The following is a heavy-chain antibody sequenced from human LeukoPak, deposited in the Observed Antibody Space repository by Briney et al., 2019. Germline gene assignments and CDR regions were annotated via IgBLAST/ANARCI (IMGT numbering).Heavy chain of an antibody. V-gene: IGHV3-23*01. J-gene: IGHJ5*02. D-gene: IGHD2-2*01. CDR2: ISGSGGST. CDR3: AKGRPPPYCSSTSCPTPFDP. Sequence: GGSLRLSCAASGFSFSTYDMSWVRQTPGKGLEWVSAISGSGGSTYYADSVKGRFTISRDNSKNTLYLQMNSLRAEDTAVYYCAKGRPPPYCSSTSCPTPFDPWGQGTLVTVSS. CDR1: GFSFSTYD.